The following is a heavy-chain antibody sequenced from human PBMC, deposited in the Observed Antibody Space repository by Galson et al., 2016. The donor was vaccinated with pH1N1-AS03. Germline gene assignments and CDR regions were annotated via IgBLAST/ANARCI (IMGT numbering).Heavy chain of an antibody. CDR2: VGGVDGSL. Sequence: SLRLSCAASGFTFNIYAMNWVRQAPGKGLEWVSGVGGVDGSLWYAESVKGRFTVSRDNSKDTLDLQMNSLRADDTAVYYCARGSGSPHWFDPWGQGTLVTVSS. CDR1: GFTFNIYA. CDR3: ARGSGSPHWFDP. V-gene: IGHV3-23*01. D-gene: IGHD3-3*01. J-gene: IGHJ5*02.